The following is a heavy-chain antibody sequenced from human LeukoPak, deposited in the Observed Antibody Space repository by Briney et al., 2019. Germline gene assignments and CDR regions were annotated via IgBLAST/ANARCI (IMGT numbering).Heavy chain of an antibody. CDR1: GFAFSSYW. Sequence: GGSLRLSCAASGFAFSSYWMSWVRQAPGKGLEWVANIKQDGSEKYYVDSVKGRFTISRDNAKNSLYLQMNSLRAEDTAVYYCARESSTSCFDYWGQGTLVTVSS. CDR3: ARESSTSCFDY. D-gene: IGHD2-2*01. V-gene: IGHV3-7*03. CDR2: IKQDGSEK. J-gene: IGHJ4*02.